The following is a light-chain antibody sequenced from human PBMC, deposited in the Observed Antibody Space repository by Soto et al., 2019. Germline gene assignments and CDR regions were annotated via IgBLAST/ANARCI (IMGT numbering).Light chain of an antibody. CDR3: MQALQTPLT. J-gene: IGKJ4*01. Sequence: HSHLTLPVTRGSLASISCRSSQSLVHSNGYNYLDWYLQKPGQSPQLLIYWGSNRASGGPDRFSGSGSGTDFTLKISRVVAEDVGVYYCMQALQTPLTFGGGTKVDIK. V-gene: IGKV2-28*01. CDR2: WGS. CDR1: QSLVHSNGYNY.